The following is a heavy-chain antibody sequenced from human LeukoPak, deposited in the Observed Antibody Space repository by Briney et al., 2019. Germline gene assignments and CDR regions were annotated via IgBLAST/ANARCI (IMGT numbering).Heavy chain of an antibody. CDR3: ARHANCGSGSYEDSEYFQH. J-gene: IGHJ1*01. CDR1: GFTFSSYW. D-gene: IGHD3-10*01. V-gene: IGHV3-7*01. Sequence: GGSLRLSCAASGFTFSSYWMSWVRQAPGKGLEWVANIKQDGSEKYYVDSVKGRFTISRDNAKNSLYLQMNSLRAEDTAVYYCARHANCGSGSYEDSEYFQHWGQGTLVTVSS. CDR2: IKQDGSEK.